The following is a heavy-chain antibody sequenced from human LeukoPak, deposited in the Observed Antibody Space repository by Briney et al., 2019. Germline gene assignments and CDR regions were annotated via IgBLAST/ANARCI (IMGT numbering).Heavy chain of an antibody. CDR2: ISSSGSTI. D-gene: IGHD2-2*01. CDR1: GFTFSSYE. CDR3: ARNVVPAAMRGIVGATNNDY. Sequence: PGGSLRLSCAASGFTFSSYEMNWVRQAPGKGLEWVSYISSSGSTIYYADSVKGRFTISRDNAKNSLYLQMNSLRAEDTAVYYCARNVVPAAMRGIVGATNNDYWGQGTLVTVSS. J-gene: IGHJ4*02. V-gene: IGHV3-48*03.